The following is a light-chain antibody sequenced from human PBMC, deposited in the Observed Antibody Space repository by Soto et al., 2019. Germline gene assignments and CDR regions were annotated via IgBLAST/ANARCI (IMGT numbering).Light chain of an antibody. CDR1: SSNIGSNT. CDR3: SSYTSSSTPLYV. V-gene: IGLV1-44*01. CDR2: SNN. Sequence: QSVLTQPPSASGTPGQRVTISCSGISSNIGSNTVNWYQQLPGTAPKLLIYSNNQRPSGVPDRFSGSKSGTSASLAISGLQAEDEADYYCSSYTSSSTPLYVFGTGTKVTVL. J-gene: IGLJ1*01.